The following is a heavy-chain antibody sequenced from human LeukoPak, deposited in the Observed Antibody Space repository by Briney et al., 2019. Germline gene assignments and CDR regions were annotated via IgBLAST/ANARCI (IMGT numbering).Heavy chain of an antibody. Sequence: GASVKVSCKASGYTFTGYYMHWVRQAPGQGFEWMGWINPNSGGTNYAQKFQGRVTMTRDTSISTAYMELSRLRSDDTAVYYCARLPGRYCSSTSCWRFDYWGQGTLVTVSS. V-gene: IGHV1-2*02. CDR1: GYTFTGYY. D-gene: IGHD2-2*01. CDR2: INPNSGGT. J-gene: IGHJ4*02. CDR3: ARLPGRYCSSTSCWRFDY.